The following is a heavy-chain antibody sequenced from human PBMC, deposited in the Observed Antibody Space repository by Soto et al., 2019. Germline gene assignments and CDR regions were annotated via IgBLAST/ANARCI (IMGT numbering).Heavy chain of an antibody. J-gene: IGHJ6*02. CDR2: ISCNSGSI. CDR3: AKDIRRIQLWDYCYYGMDV. CDR1: GFTFDDYA. Sequence: PGGSLRLSCAASGFTFDDYAMHWVRQAPGKGLEWVSGISCNSGSIGYADSVKGRFTISRDNAKNSLYLQMNSMRAEDTALYYCAKDIRRIQLWDYCYYGMDVWGQGPPITVS. V-gene: IGHV3-9*01. D-gene: IGHD5-18*01.